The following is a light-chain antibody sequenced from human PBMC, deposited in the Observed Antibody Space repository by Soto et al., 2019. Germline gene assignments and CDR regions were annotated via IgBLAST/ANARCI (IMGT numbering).Light chain of an antibody. CDR2: DAS. CDR3: QQRSNLPPVFT. J-gene: IGKJ3*01. Sequence: EIVLTQSPATLSLSPVERATLSCRASQSVSSYLAWYQQKPGQAPRLLIYDASNRTTSIPARFSGSGSGTDFTLTISSLEPEDFAVYYCQQRSNLPPVFTFGPGNKVDIK. V-gene: IGKV3-11*01. CDR1: QSVSSY.